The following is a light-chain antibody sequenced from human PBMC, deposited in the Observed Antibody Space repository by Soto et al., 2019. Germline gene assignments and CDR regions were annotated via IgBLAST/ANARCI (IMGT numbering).Light chain of an antibody. V-gene: IGKV3-15*01. CDR1: QSVGSD. CDR3: QQYLDWPRT. Sequence: GVTQSPATGSVSPRARAPRCFTASQSVGSDLVWYRQKPGQAPRLLIYGASNRATGVPDRFSGSGSGTVFTLTISSLQSDDFAVYYCQQYLDWPRTFSQGTKVDIK. J-gene: IGKJ1*01. CDR2: GAS.